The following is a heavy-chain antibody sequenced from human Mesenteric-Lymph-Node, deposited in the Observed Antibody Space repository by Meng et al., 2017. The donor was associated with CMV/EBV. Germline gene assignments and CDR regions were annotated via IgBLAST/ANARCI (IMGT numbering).Heavy chain of an antibody. Sequence: SGGSISSGGYYGSWIRQHPGKGLEWIGDIYYSGNIYYNPSLKSRVTISIDTSKNQFSLKLSSVTAADTAVYNCARAEGYYDNSGRFDYWGQGTLVTVSS. CDR1: GGSISSGGYY. CDR2: IYYSGNI. CDR3: ARAEGYYDNSGRFDY. J-gene: IGHJ4*02. D-gene: IGHD3-22*01. V-gene: IGHV4-31*02.